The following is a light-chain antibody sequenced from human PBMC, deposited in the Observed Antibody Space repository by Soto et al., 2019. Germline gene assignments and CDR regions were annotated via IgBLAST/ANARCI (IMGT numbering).Light chain of an antibody. Sequence: QSALTQPTSVSGSPGQSISISCTGNHNDIGTYDYVSWYQQHPGRAPRLLIHGVTTRASGISDRFSGSKSGNTASLTISGLQAEDEADYFCSSYVGDSAYAFGTGTKVTVL. CDR2: GVT. CDR1: HNDIGTYDY. J-gene: IGLJ1*01. CDR3: SSYVGDSAYA. V-gene: IGLV2-14*03.